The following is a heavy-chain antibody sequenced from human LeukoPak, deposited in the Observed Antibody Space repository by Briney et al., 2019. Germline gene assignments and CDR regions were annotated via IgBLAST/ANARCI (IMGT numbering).Heavy chain of an antibody. J-gene: IGHJ4*02. CDR1: GGSISSGDYY. V-gene: IGHV4-30-4*08. Sequence: PSETLSLTCTVSGGSISSGDYYWSWIRQPPGKGLEWIGYIYYSGSTYYNPSLKSRVTISVDTSKNQFSLKLSSVTAADTAVYYCARVLGELSALDYWGQGTLVTVSS. CDR3: ARVLGELSALDY. D-gene: IGHD3-16*02. CDR2: IYYSGST.